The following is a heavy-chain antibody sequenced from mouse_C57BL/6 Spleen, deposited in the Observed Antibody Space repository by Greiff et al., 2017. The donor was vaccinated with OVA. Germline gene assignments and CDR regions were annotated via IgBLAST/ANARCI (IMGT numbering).Heavy chain of an antibody. CDR1: GYTFTSYW. V-gene: IGHV1-69*01. D-gene: IGHD1-1*01. Sequence: VKLQQPGAELVMPGASVKLSCKASGYTFTSYWMHWVKQRPGQGLEWIGEIDPSDSYTNYNQKFKGKSTLTVDKSSSTAYMQLSSLTSEDSAVYYCARSTIYYGSSYEGFAYWGQGTLVTVSA. CDR3: ARSTIYYGSSYEGFAY. CDR2: IDPSDSYT. J-gene: IGHJ3*01.